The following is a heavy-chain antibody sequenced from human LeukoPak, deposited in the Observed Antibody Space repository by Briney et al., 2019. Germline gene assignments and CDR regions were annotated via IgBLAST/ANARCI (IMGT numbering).Heavy chain of an antibody. CDR1: GYSFTAHY. Sequence: ASVRVSFKTSGYSFTAHYIHWVRQAPGQALQWLAYIDCGAGDTNYAQPFQGRVTVTRDKSINTAYLELSSLTFDDTAIYYCVRDPREPANDLDYWGRGTLVTVS. CDR2: IDCGAGDT. V-gene: IGHV1-2*02. CDR3: VRDPREPANDLDY. D-gene: IGHD1-1*01. J-gene: IGHJ4*02.